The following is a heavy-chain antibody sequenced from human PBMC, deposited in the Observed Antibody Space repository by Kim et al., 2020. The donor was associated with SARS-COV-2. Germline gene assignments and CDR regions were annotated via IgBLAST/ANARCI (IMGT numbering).Heavy chain of an antibody. J-gene: IGHJ4*02. Sequence: RTTYARKFQGRGTVTTDTSTSTGYMNLGSLRSEDTAVYYCARVLSLVVWDHWGQGTLVTVSA. D-gene: IGHD2-15*01. V-gene: IGHV1-46*01. CDR3: ARVLSLVVWDH. CDR2: RT.